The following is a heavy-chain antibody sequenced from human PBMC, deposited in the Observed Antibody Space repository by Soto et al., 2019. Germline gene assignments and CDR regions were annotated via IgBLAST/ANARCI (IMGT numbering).Heavy chain of an antibody. V-gene: IGHV3-43*01. J-gene: IGHJ6*02. CDR3: AKDMTVGQGYYYDSSGYPQPYYYGMDV. CDR2: ISWDGGST. CDR1: GFTFDDYT. D-gene: IGHD3-22*01. Sequence: GESLKISCAASGFTFDDYTMHWVRQAPGKGLEWVSLISWDGGSTYYADSVKGRFTISRDNSKNSLYLQMNSLRTEDTALYYCAKDMTVGQGYYYDSSGYPQPYYYGMDVWGQGTTVTVSS.